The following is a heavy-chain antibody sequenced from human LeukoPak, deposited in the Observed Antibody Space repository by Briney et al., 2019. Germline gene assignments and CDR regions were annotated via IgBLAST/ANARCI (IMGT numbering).Heavy chain of an antibody. J-gene: IGHJ4*02. D-gene: IGHD6-19*01. Sequence: GALRLSCAASGFTFSSYWIHWVRQAPGKGLVWVSRINTDGSSTTYADSVKGRFTISRDNAKNTLYLQMNSLRAEDTAVYYCARGIVAGGYYFDYWGQGTLVTVSS. CDR1: GFTFSSYW. CDR3: ARGIVAGGYYFDY. V-gene: IGHV3-74*01. CDR2: INTDGSST.